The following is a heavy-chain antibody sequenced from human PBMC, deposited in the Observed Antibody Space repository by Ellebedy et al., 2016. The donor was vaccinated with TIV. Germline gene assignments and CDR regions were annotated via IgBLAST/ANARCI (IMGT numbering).Heavy chain of an antibody. D-gene: IGHD1-14*01. Sequence: GSLRLXCAVYGGSFSGYYWSWIRQPPGKGLEWIGEINHSGSTNYNPSLKSRVTISVDTSKNQFSLKLSSVTAADTAVYYCARGRTLDYWGQGTLVTVSS. CDR2: INHSGST. J-gene: IGHJ4*02. CDR1: GGSFSGYY. V-gene: IGHV4-34*01. CDR3: ARGRTLDY.